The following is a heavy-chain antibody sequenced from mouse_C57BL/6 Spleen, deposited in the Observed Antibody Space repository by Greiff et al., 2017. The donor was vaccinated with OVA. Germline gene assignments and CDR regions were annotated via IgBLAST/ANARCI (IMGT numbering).Heavy chain of an antibody. Sequence: EVKLMESGGGLVKPGGSLKLSCAASGFTFSSYAMSWVRQTPEKRLEWVATISDGGSYTYYPDNVKGRFTISRDNAKNNLYLQMSHLKSEDTAMYYCARGYDYYGSSGFAYWGQGTLVTVSA. V-gene: IGHV5-4*03. D-gene: IGHD1-1*01. J-gene: IGHJ3*01. CDR3: ARGYDYYGSSGFAY. CDR1: GFTFSSYA. CDR2: ISDGGSYT.